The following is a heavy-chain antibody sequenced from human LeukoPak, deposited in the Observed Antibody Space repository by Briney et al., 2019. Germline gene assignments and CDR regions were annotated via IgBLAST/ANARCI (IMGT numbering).Heavy chain of an antibody. CDR3: AGRSMP. J-gene: IGHJ4*02. V-gene: IGHV3-7*03. Sequence: GGSLRLSCVASGFTFSSYWMSWVRQAPGKGLEWVANIKQDGSEKYYVDSVKGRFTISRDNAKNSLYLQMNSLRAEDTAVYYCAGRSMPWGQGTLVTVSS. CDR2: IKQDGSEK. D-gene: IGHD2/OR15-2a*01. CDR1: GFTFSSYW.